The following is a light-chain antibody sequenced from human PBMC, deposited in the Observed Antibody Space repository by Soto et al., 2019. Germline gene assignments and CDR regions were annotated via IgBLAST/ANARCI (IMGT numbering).Light chain of an antibody. Sequence: IVLTQSPGTLSLSPGERATLSCRASQSVSNNYLAWYQQKPGQAPRPLIYGASNRATGIPDRFSGSGSGTEFTLTISRLEPEDFAVYYCQQYGSSGTFGQGTKVDIK. CDR2: GAS. J-gene: IGKJ1*01. CDR3: QQYGSSGT. CDR1: QSVSNNY. V-gene: IGKV3-20*01.